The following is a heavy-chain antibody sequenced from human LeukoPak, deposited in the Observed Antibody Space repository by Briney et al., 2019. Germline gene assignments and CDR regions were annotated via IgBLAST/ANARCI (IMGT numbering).Heavy chain of an antibody. V-gene: IGHV4-4*07. Sequence: SETLSLTCTVSGGSISIYYWSWVRQPARKGLEWIGRIYTIGNTNYNPSLKSRVTMSVDTSKNQFSLKLSPVTAADTAVYYCARDYTLDYYGSGSYYGGVFDPWGQGTLVTVSS. J-gene: IGHJ5*02. CDR2: IYTIGNT. CDR1: GGSISIYY. D-gene: IGHD3-10*01. CDR3: ARDYTLDYYGSGSYYGGVFDP.